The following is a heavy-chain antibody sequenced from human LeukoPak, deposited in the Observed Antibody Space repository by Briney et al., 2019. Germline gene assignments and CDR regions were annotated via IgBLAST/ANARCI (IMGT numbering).Heavy chain of an antibody. CDR2: TWYDGSNK. Sequence: GRSLRLSCAASGFAFSNYGMHWVRQAAGKGLAWVAVTWYDGSNKYYADSVKGRFTISRDNSKNTLYLQMNSLRAEDTAVYYCARRGTTYCTVDSCHPNWFDPWGQGTLVTVSS. CDR1: GFAFSNYG. CDR3: ARRGTTYCTVDSCHPNWFDP. D-gene: IGHD2-15*01. J-gene: IGHJ5*02. V-gene: IGHV3-33*01.